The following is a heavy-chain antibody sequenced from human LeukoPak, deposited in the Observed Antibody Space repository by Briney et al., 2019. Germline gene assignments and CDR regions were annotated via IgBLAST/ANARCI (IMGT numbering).Heavy chain of an antibody. CDR2: ISSSSSYI. V-gene: IGHV3-21*04. J-gene: IGHJ4*02. D-gene: IGHD3-3*01. CDR3: AKEDLRDYDFWSGYTKPYFDY. CDR1: GFTFSSYS. Sequence: KTGGSLRLPCAASGFTFSSYSMNWVRQAPGKGLEWVSSISSSSSYIYYADSVKGRFTISRDNAKNSLYLQMNSLRAEDTAVYYCAKEDLRDYDFWSGYTKPYFDYWGQGTLVAVSS.